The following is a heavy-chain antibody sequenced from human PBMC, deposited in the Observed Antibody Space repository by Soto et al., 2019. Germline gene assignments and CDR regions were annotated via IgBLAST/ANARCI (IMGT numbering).Heavy chain of an antibody. Sequence: QVQLQQWGAGLLKPSETLSLTCAVYGGSFSGYYWSWIRQPPGKGLEWIGEINHSGSTNYNPSLKSRVTISVDTSKYQFSLKLSSVTAADTAVYYCALGYCSSTSCRNSYCYYMGVWGKGTTVTVSS. CDR1: GGSFSGYY. J-gene: IGHJ6*03. V-gene: IGHV4-34*01. D-gene: IGHD2-2*01. CDR2: INHSGST. CDR3: ALGYCSSTSCRNSYCYYMGV.